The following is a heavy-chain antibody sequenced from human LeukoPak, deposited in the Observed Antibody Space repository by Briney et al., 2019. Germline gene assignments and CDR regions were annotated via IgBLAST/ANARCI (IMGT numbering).Heavy chain of an antibody. CDR3: ARGLRPGYCSSTSCYTDYYYMDV. J-gene: IGHJ6*03. CDR1: GYTFTSYG. V-gene: IGHV1-18*01. Sequence: ASVKVSCKASGYTFTSYGISWVRQAPGQGLEWMGWISAYNGNTNYAQKLQGRVTMTTDTSTSTAYMELSSLRSEDTAVYYCARGLRPGYCSSTSCYTDYYYMDVWGKGTTVTVSS. D-gene: IGHD2-2*02. CDR2: ISAYNGNT.